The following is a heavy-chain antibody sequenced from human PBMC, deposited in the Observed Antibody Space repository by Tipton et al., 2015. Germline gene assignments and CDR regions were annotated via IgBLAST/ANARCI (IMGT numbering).Heavy chain of an antibody. CDR3: ARGGSNYFYYYYGMDV. D-gene: IGHD6-13*01. CDR2: ISYDGSNK. V-gene: IGHV3-30*03. Sequence: RSLRLSCAASGFTFSSYGMHWVRQAPGKGLEWVAVISYDGSNKYYADSVKGRFTISRDNSKNTVYLQMNSLRVEDTAVYYCARGGSNYFYYYYGMDVWGQGTTVTVSS. CDR1: GFTFSSYG. J-gene: IGHJ6*02.